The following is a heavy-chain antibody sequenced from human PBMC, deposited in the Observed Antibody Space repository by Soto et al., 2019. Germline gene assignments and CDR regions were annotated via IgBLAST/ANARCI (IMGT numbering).Heavy chain of an antibody. CDR3: ARDKSGYFDY. V-gene: IGHV3-30-3*01. J-gene: IGHJ4*02. Sequence: GGSLRLSCAASGFTFSSYAMHWVRQAPGKGLEWVAVISYDGSNKYYADSVKGRFTISRDNSKNTLYLQMNSLRAEDTAVYYCARDKSGYFDYWGQGTLVTV. CDR1: GFTFSSYA. CDR2: ISYDGSNK.